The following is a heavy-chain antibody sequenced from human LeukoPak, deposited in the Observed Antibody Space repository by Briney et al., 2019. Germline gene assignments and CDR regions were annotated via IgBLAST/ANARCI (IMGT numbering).Heavy chain of an antibody. CDR1: GYTFTGYY. Sequence: ASVKVSCKASGYTFTGYYMHWVRQAPGQGLEWMGWINPNSGGTNYAQKVQGRVTMTRDTSISTAYMELSRLRSDDTAVYYCARAPLTVTTSYFDYWGQGTLVTVSS. CDR3: ARAPLTVTTSYFDY. D-gene: IGHD4-17*01. CDR2: INPNSGGT. V-gene: IGHV1-2*02. J-gene: IGHJ4*02.